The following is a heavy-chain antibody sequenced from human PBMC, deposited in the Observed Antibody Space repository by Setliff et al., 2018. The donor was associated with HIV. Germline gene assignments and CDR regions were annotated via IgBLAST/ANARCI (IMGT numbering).Heavy chain of an antibody. D-gene: IGHD5-12*01. CDR1: GYSISSGCY. J-gene: IGHJ4*02. Sequence: TLSLTCAVSGYSISSGCYWGWIRQPPGKGLEWIGSMYHTGSTYYSPSLNSRFTISVDTSKNQFSLKLRSVTAADTAVYYCARQPLYNDYDWRSYYFDYWGQGSLVTV. V-gene: IGHV4-38-2*01. CDR3: ARQPLYNDYDWRSYYFDY. CDR2: MYHTGST.